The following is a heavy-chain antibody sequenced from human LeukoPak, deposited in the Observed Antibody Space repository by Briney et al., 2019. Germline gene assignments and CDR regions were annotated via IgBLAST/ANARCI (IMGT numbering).Heavy chain of an antibody. Sequence: ASVKVSCKASGYTFTGYYMHWVRQAPGQGLEWMGWINPNSGGTNYAQKFQGRVTMTRDTSISTAYMELSRLRSDDTAVYYCARDYGYYDSSGYYGYNWFDPWGQGTLVTVYS. V-gene: IGHV1-2*02. CDR1: GYTFTGYY. CDR3: ARDYGYYDSSGYYGYNWFDP. D-gene: IGHD3-22*01. CDR2: INPNSGGT. J-gene: IGHJ5*02.